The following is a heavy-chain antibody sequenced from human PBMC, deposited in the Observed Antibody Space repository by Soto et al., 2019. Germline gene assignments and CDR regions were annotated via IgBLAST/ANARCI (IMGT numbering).Heavy chain of an antibody. CDR2: INPSDSYT. Sequence: GESLKISCKGSGYSFTSYWISWVRQMPGKGLEWMGRINPSDSYTNYSPSFQGHVTISADKSISTPYLQWSSLKASDTAMYYCARTSVVGATLGNYYYYYGMDVWGQGTTVTVSS. CDR1: GYSFTSYW. V-gene: IGHV5-10-1*01. J-gene: IGHJ6*02. D-gene: IGHD1-26*01. CDR3: ARTSVVGATLGNYYYYYGMDV.